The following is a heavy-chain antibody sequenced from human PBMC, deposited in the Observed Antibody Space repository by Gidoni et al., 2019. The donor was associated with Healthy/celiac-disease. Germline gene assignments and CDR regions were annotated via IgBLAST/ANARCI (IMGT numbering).Heavy chain of an antibody. CDR3: ARDPGDSSGYSDAFDI. CDR2: IIPIFGTA. V-gene: IGHV1-69*01. CDR1: GVTFSSSA. J-gene: IGHJ3*02. Sequence: QVPLVPSGPEVKQPESSVKVSCKASGVTFSSSAIRWVRQDPGPGLEWMGGIIPIFGTANYAQKFQGRVTITADESTSTAYMELSSLRSEDTAVYYCARDPGDSSGYSDAFDIWGQGTMVTVSS. D-gene: IGHD3-22*01.